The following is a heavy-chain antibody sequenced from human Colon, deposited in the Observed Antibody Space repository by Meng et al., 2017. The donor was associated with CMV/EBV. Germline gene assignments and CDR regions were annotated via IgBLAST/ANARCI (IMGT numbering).Heavy chain of an antibody. CDR1: GFTFSSYG. CDR2: IRYDGSNK. CDR3: AKGSTDGFNGLFDS. V-gene: IGHV3-30*02. Sequence: GESLKISCAASGFTFSSYGMHWVRQAPGKGLEWVAFIRYDGSNKYYADSVKGRFTISRDNSKNTLYLQMNSLRAEDTAVYYCAKGSTDGFNGLFDSWGQGVLVTVSS. D-gene: IGHD5-24*01. J-gene: IGHJ4*02.